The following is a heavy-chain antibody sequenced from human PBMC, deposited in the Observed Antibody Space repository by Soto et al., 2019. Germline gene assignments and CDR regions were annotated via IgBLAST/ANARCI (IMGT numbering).Heavy chain of an antibody. D-gene: IGHD3-9*01. Sequence: GGSLRLSCAAFGFTFSSYAMSWVRQAPGKGLEWVSAISGSGGSTYYADSVKGRFTISRDNSKNTLYLQMNSLRAEDTAVYYCAKTHYDILTGRRFADDAFDIWGQGTMVTVSS. J-gene: IGHJ3*02. V-gene: IGHV3-23*01. CDR2: ISGSGGST. CDR3: AKTHYDILTGRRFADDAFDI. CDR1: GFTFSSYA.